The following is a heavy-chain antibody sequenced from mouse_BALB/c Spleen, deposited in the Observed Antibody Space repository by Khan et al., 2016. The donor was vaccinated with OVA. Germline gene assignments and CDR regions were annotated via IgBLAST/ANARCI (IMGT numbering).Heavy chain of an antibody. CDR2: VSTGGSYT. Sequence: VELVESGGDLVKPGGSLKLSCAASGFTFSTYGVSWVRQTPDKRLEWVATVSTGGSYTYYPDSVKGRFTISRDNAKNTLYLQMSSLKSEDTAMFYCARLACYYDSEGFAYWGQGTLVTVSA. D-gene: IGHD1-1*01. CDR3: ARLACYYDSEGFAY. CDR1: GFTFSTYG. V-gene: IGHV5-6*01. J-gene: IGHJ3*01.